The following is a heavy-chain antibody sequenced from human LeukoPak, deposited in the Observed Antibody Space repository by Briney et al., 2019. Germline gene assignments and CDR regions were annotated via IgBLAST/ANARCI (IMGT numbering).Heavy chain of an antibody. Sequence: GGSLRLSCAASGFTFSSYEMNWVRQAPGKGLEWVSYISSNGSTIYHADSVKGRITISRDNAKNSLYLQMNSLSAEDTAVYYCATQASVGYWGQGTLVTVSS. D-gene: IGHD1-26*01. J-gene: IGHJ4*02. V-gene: IGHV3-48*03. CDR2: ISSNGSTI. CDR1: GFTFSSYE. CDR3: ATQASVGY.